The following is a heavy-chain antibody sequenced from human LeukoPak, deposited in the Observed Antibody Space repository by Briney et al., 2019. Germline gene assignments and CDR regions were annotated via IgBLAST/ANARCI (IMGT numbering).Heavy chain of an antibody. CDR1: GYTFTSNA. D-gene: IGHD3-22*01. J-gene: IGHJ6*03. CDR2: INPNSGGT. Sequence: PVKVSCKASGYTFTSNALNWVRQSPGQGLEWMGWINPNSGGTNYAQKFQGRVTITADESTSTAYMELSSLRSEDTAVYYCARSRWPYYYDSSGYYVGGYYYYYMDVWGKGTTVTISS. V-gene: IGHV1-69*13. CDR3: ARSRWPYYYDSSGYYVGGYYYYYMDV.